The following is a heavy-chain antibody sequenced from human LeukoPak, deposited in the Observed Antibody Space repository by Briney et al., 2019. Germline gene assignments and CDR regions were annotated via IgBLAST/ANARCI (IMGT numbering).Heavy chain of an antibody. J-gene: IGHJ4*02. CDR1: GFSSSSFW. CDR3: AREQCSGNSCYYY. Sequence: GGSLRLSCAASGFSSSSFWMSWVRQAPGKGLEWVANINQDGSEKNYVDSVKGRFTISRGGAKNLLYLQMNSLRAEDAAVYYCAREQCSGNSCYYYWGQGTLVTVSS. D-gene: IGHD2-15*01. V-gene: IGHV3-7*01. CDR2: INQDGSEK.